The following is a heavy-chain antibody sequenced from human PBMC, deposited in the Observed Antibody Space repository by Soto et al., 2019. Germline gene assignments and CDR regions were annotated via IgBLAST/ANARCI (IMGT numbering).Heavy chain of an antibody. CDR2: IIPIFGTA. J-gene: IGHJ6*02. V-gene: IGHV1-69*13. CDR3: AARYGSGSPLAHYYYYYGMDV. Sequence: SVKVSCKASGGTFSSYAISWVRQAPGQGLEWMGGIIPIFGTANYAQKFQGRVTITADESTSTAYMELSSLRSEDTAVYYCAARYGSGSPLAHYYYYYGMDVWGQGTTVTVSS. D-gene: IGHD3-10*01. CDR1: GGTFSSYA.